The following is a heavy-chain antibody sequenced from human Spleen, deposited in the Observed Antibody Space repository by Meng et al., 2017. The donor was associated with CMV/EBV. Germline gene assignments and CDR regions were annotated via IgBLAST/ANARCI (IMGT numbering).Heavy chain of an antibody. Sequence: GGSLRLSCAASGFTFSSYAMHWVRQAPGKGLEWVAVISYDGSNKYYADSVKGRFTISRDNSKNTLYLQMNSLRADDTAVYYCAKGYWNPEDWGQGTLVTVSS. CDR1: GFTFSSYA. J-gene: IGHJ4*02. V-gene: IGHV3-30-3*01. CDR2: ISYDGSNK. D-gene: IGHD1-1*01. CDR3: AKGYWNPED.